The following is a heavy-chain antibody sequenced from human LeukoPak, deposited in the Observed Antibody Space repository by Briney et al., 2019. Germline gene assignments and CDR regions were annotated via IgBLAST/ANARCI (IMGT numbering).Heavy chain of an antibody. J-gene: IGHJ4*02. V-gene: IGHV4-61*02. CDR1: GGSISSGSYY. D-gene: IGHD1-26*01. Sequence: SETLSLTCTVSGGSISSGSYYWSWIRQPAGKGLEWIGRIYTSGSTNYNPSLKSRVTISVHTSKNQFSLKLSSVTAADTAVYYCARVPRGSYTFDYWGQGTLVTVSS. CDR3: ARVPRGSYTFDY. CDR2: IYTSGST.